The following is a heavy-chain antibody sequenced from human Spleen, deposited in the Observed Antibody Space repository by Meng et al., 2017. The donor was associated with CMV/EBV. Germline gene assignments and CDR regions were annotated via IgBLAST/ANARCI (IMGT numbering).Heavy chain of an antibody. V-gene: IGHV4-34*01. J-gene: IGHJ4*02. CDR3: ARGLSL. CDR2: INDSGST. CDR1: GGSFSCHY. Sequence: SETLSRTCAGHGGSFSCHYGSWIRQPPGKGLEWIGEINDSGSTNYNPSLKSRVTISVDMSKNQFSLRLSSVTAADTAVYYCARGLSLWGQGTLVTVSS.